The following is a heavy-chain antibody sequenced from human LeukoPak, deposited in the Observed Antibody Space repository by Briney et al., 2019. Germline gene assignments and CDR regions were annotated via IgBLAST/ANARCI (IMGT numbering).Heavy chain of an antibody. CDR1: GYTLTELS. Sequence: ASVKVSCKVSGYTLTELSMHWVRQAPGKGLEWMGGFDPEDGETIYAQKFQGRVTMTEDTSTDTAYMELSSLRSEDTAVYYCATVNPQYCSSTSCSFNWFDPCGQGTLVTVSS. D-gene: IGHD2-2*01. V-gene: IGHV1-24*01. J-gene: IGHJ5*02. CDR2: FDPEDGET. CDR3: ATVNPQYCSSTSCSFNWFDP.